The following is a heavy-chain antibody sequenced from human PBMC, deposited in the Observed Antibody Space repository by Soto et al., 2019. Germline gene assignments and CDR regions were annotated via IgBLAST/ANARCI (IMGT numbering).Heavy chain of an antibody. CDR3: AKPPYLNVWYL. D-gene: IGHD2-21*01. J-gene: IGHJ5*02. CDR2: ISGSGGST. Sequence: GGSLRLSCAASGFTFTSYAMSWVRQAPGKGLEWVSSISGSGGSTYYADSVKGRFTISRDSSKNTLYLQMNSLRAEDTAVYYCAKPPYLNVWYLWGQGTLVTVSS. CDR1: GFTFTSYA. V-gene: IGHV3-23*01.